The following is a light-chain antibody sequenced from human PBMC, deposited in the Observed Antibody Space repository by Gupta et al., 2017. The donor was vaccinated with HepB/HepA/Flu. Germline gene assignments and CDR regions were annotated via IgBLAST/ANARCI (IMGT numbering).Light chain of an antibody. CDR3: QKYNSGPRT. J-gene: IGKJ4*02. CDR1: QGISNY. CDR2: AAS. V-gene: IGKV1-27*01. Sequence: DIKMTPSTSSLSACVGDRVTITCRASQGISNYLAWYQQKPGKVPKLLIYAASTLHSGVPSRFSGSGSGTDFTLTISSLQPEDVATYYCQKYNSGPRTFGGGTKVEIK.